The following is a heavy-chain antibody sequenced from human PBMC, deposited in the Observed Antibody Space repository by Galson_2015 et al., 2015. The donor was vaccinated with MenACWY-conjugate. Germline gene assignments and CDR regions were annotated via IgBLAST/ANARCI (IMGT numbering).Heavy chain of an antibody. Sequence: ETLSLTCTVSGGSISSSSYYWDWIRQPPGRGLEWIGTIYYSGSTYYNSSLKSRVTISVDTSQNQFSLNLSSVTAADTAMYYCARDSRATTVWGLNKRKTIDYYYGMDVWGQGTTVNVSS. V-gene: IGHV4-39*02. CDR1: GGSISSSSYY. CDR2: IYYSGST. J-gene: IGHJ6*02. D-gene: IGHD3-10*01. CDR3: ARDSRATTVWGLNKRKTIDYYYGMDV.